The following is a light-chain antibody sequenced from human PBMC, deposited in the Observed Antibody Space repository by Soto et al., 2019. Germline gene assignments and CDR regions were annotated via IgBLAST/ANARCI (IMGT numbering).Light chain of an antibody. J-gene: IGKJ3*01. V-gene: IGKV3-15*01. CDR1: QSVSTT. CDR2: DTS. CDR3: QQYYDWPET. Sequence: EIVMTQSPATLSVSPGERATLSCRASQSVSTTLAWYQQKPGQAPRLLIYDTSTRATGIPARFSGSGSVTEFTLTISSMQSEDFALYYCQQYYDWPETFGPGTKVDIK.